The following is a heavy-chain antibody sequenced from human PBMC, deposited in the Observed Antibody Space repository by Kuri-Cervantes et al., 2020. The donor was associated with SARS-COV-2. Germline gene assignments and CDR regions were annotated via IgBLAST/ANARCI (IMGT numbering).Heavy chain of an antibody. V-gene: IGHV3-7*01. CDR3: ARDGVEPDYYYGMDV. Sequence: GESLKISCAASGFTFSSYWMTWVRQAPGKGLDWVANVRQDGRDKYYGDSVKGRFTISRDNAKNSLYLQMNSLRAEDTAVYYCARDGVEPDYYYGMDVWGQGTTVTVSS. D-gene: IGHD1-1*01. J-gene: IGHJ6*02. CDR1: GFTFSSYW. CDR2: VRQDGRDK.